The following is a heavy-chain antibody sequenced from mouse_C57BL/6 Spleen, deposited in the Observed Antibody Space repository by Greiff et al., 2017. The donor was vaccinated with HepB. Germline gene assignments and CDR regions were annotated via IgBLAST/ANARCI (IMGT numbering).Heavy chain of an antibody. V-gene: IGHV3-6*01. D-gene: IGHD2-3*01. J-gene: IGHJ3*01. CDR3: ARVSADGYPFAY. Sequence: EVKLMESGPGLVKPSQSLSLTCSVTGYSITGGYYWNWIRQFPGNLLEWMGYITYDGSNNYNPSLKNRISITRDTSKNQFFLKLNSVTTEDTATYYCARVSADGYPFAYWGQGTLVTVSA. CDR1: GYSITGGYY. CDR2: ITYDGSN.